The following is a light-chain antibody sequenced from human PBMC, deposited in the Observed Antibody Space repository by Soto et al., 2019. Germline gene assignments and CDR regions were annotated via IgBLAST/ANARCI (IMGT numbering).Light chain of an antibody. CDR1: RSDIGDSNF. Sequence: QSALAQPASGSGSHGQSVTISCTGPRSDIGDSNFISWYQHSPGKAPRLLIYEVNNRPSGVSRRFSGSKAGNTASLTISGLLDDDEADYFCASFRSGTILVFGSGPKVTVL. CDR2: EVN. V-gene: IGLV2-14*01. CDR3: ASFRSGTILV. J-gene: IGLJ1*01.